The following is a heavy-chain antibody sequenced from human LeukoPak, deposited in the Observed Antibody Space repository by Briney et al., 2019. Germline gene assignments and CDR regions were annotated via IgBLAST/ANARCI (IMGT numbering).Heavy chain of an antibody. D-gene: IGHD2-21*01. CDR2: IRYDGSNK. J-gene: IGHJ6*03. CDR3: GRGGGGVGIGTLYYYMDV. Sequence: SGRSLRLSCAASGFTFSSYGMHWVRQAPGKGLEWVAFIRYDGSNKYYADSVKGRFTISRDNSKNTLYLQMNSLRAEDTAVYYGGRGGGGVGIGTLYYYMDVWGKGTTVTVSS. V-gene: IGHV3-30*02. CDR1: GFTFSSYG.